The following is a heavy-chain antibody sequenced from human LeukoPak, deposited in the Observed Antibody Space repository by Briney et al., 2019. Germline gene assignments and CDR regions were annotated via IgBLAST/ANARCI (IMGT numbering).Heavy chain of an antibody. D-gene: IGHD3-3*01. CDR1: GYTFTSYY. J-gene: IGHJ6*02. CDR3: ARDFPPRYYDFWSDNGGGMDV. V-gene: IGHV1-46*01. CDR2: INPSGGST. Sequence: ASVKVSCKASGYTFTSYYMHWVRQAPGQGLEWMGIINPSGGSTSYAQKFQGRVTMTRDTSTSTVYMELSSLRSEDTAVYYCARDFPPRYYDFWSDNGGGMDVWGRGTTVTVSS.